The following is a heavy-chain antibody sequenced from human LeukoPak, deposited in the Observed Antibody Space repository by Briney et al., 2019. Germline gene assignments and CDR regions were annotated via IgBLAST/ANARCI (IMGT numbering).Heavy chain of an antibody. CDR3: AKADCSGITCYVKDV. J-gene: IGHJ6*04. D-gene: IGHD2-2*01. CDR2: ISDSDGST. Sequence: PGGSLRLSCVASGFTFNSHAMNWVRQAPGKGLEWVSAISDSDGSTKYADSVKGRFTISTDKSKNTLYLQMNSLKVEDTAVYHCAKADCSGITCYVKDVWGKGTTVTVSS. V-gene: IGHV3-23*01. CDR1: GFTFNSHA.